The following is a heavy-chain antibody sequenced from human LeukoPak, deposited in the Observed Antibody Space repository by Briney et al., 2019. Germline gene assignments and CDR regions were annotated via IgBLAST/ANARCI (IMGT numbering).Heavy chain of an antibody. CDR3: AKLLSNSGRFLY. CDR1: GFIFSSYG. D-gene: IGHD4-23*01. V-gene: IGHV3-30*02. Sequence: GGSQRLSCAASGFIFSSYGMHWVRQAPGKGLEWVAFIRNDGSNKYYADSVKGRFTISRDNSKNTLYLQMNSLRAEDTAVYYCAKLLSNSGRFLYWGQGTLVTVSS. J-gene: IGHJ4*02. CDR2: IRNDGSNK.